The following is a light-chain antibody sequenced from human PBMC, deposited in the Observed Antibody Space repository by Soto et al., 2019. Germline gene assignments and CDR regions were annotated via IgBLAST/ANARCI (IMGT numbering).Light chain of an antibody. CDR1: NSDIGSRNL. CDR2: DGR. V-gene: IGLV2-23*01. CDR3: CSYASRGSFV. Sequence: QSALTQPASVSGSPGQSITISCTGTNSDIGSRNLVSWQQQHPGIAHKLIIYDGRRPPSGISRLFSGSWCGNTASLTISGLRADDEADYYCCSYASRGSFVFGTGTKVTVL. J-gene: IGLJ1*01.